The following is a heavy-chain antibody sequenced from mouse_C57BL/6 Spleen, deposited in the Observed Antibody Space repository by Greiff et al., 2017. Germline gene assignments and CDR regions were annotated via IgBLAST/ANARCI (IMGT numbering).Heavy chain of an antibody. V-gene: IGHV1-64*01. CDR2: IHPNSGST. J-gene: IGHJ3*01. D-gene: IGHD1-3*01. CDR1: GYTFTSYW. Sequence: VQLQQPGAELVKPGASVKLSCKASGYTFTSYWMHWVKQRPGQGLEWIGMIHPNSGSTNYNEKFKSKATLTVDKSSSTAYMQLSSLTSEDSAVYYCAREWEWTWFAYWGQGTLVTVSA. CDR3: AREWEWTWFAY.